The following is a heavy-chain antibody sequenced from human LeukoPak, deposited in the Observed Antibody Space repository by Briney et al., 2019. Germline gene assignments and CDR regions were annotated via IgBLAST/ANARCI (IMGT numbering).Heavy chain of an antibody. CDR2: INHSGST. CDR3: VDGMAGTRFDY. J-gene: IGHJ4*02. V-gene: IGHV4-34*01. D-gene: IGHD6-19*01. Sequence: SETLSVTCAVYGGSFSGYYWSWIRQPPGKGLEWIGEINHSGSTNYNPSLKSRVTISVDTSKNQFSLKLSSVTAADTAVYYCVDGMAGTRFDYWGQGTLVTVSS. CDR1: GGSFSGYY.